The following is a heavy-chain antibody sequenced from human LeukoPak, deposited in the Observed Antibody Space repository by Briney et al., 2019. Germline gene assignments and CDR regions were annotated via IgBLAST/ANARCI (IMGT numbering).Heavy chain of an antibody. CDR1: GFSFSTFW. D-gene: IGHD6-13*01. CDR3: ASDEQLVPQIDY. J-gene: IGHJ4*02. V-gene: IGHV3-7*01. CDR2: IDQDGSEK. Sequence: PGGSLRLSCAASGFSFSTFWMSWVRQAPGKGLEWVANIDQDGSEKYYVGSVEGRFTISRDNAKDSLYLQMNSLRAEDTAVYYCASDEQLVPQIDYWGQGTLVTVSS.